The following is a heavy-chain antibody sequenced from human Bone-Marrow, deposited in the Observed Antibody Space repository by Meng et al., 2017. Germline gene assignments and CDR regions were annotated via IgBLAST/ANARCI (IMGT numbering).Heavy chain of an antibody. V-gene: IGHV1-2*06. J-gene: IGHJ4*02. CDR2: INPKSGDT. CDR1: GYNFPDYY. D-gene: IGHD5-18*01. CDR3: ARDGDTTMALYYFDS. Sequence: ASVKVSCKPSGYNFPDYYIHWVRRAPGQGLEWMGRINPKSGDTHYAQKFQARVTMTGDTSIKTAYMELSRLTSDDTAVYFCARDGDTTMALYYFDSWGQGTLVTVSS.